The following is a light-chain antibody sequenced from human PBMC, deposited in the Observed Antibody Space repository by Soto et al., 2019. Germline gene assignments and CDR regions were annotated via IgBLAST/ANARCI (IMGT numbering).Light chain of an antibody. V-gene: IGKV3-20*01. Sequence: EIVLTQSPGTLSLSPGERATLSCRASQSVRSSYLAWYQQKPGQAPRLLIYGASSRATGIPDRFSGSGSGTDFTLTISRVEPEDFAVYYCQQYGSSPYTFGQGTKLVIK. J-gene: IGKJ2*01. CDR1: QSVRSSY. CDR3: QQYGSSPYT. CDR2: GAS.